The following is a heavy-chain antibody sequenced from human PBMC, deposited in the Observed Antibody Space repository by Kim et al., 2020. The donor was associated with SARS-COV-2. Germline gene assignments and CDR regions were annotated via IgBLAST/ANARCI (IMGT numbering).Heavy chain of an antibody. CDR3: ARDRRSWYGDYYYGMDV. Sequence: GGSLRLSCAASGFTFSSYDMHCVRQATGKGLEWVSAIGTAGDTYYPGSVKGRFTISRENAKNSLYLQMNSLRAGDTAVYYCARDRRSWYGDYYYGMDVWGQGTTVTVSS. J-gene: IGHJ6*02. CDR1: GFTFSSYD. V-gene: IGHV3-13*01. D-gene: IGHD6-13*01. CDR2: IGTAGDT.